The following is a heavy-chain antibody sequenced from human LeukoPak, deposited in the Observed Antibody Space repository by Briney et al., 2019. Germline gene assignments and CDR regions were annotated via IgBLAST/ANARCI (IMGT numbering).Heavy chain of an antibody. CDR3: ASWGDYGYYFDY. CDR1: GGTFSSYA. J-gene: IGHJ4*02. CDR2: IIPIFGTA. Sequence: ASVKVSCKASGGTFSSYAISWVRQAPGQGLEWMGGIIPIFGTANYAQKFQGRVTITADESTSTAYMELSSLRSEDTAVYYCASWGDYGYYFDYWGQGTLVTVSS. D-gene: IGHD4-17*01. V-gene: IGHV1-69*13.